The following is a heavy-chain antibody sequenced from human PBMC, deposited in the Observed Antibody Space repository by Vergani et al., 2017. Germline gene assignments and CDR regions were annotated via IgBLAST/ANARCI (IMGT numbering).Heavy chain of an antibody. Sequence: EVQLVESGGGLVKPGGSLRLSCAASGFSFSSYSMNWVRQAPGKGREWVASISGSSSYVFYRDSVEGRFTITRDNAKKSVYLQMNSLRAEDTAIYYCARDGEKVGYRRHNYLDFWGQGTLVTVSS. V-gene: IGHV3-21*02. J-gene: IGHJ4*02. CDR3: ARDGEKVGYRRHNYLDF. CDR2: ISGSSSYV. D-gene: IGHD6-25*01. CDR1: GFSFSSYS.